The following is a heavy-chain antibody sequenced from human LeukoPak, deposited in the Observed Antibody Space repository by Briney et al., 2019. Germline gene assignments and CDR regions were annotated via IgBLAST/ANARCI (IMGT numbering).Heavy chain of an antibody. Sequence: GGSLRLSCAASGFTFSSYGMHWVRQAPGKGLEWVAFIRYDGSNKYYADSVKGRFTISRDNSKNTLYLQMNSLRAEDTAVYYCAKGSKEVLFARDHCMDVWGKGTTVTISS. D-gene: IGHD3-3*01. CDR2: IRYDGSNK. V-gene: IGHV3-30*02. J-gene: IGHJ6*03. CDR3: AKGSKEVLFARDHCMDV. CDR1: GFTFSSYG.